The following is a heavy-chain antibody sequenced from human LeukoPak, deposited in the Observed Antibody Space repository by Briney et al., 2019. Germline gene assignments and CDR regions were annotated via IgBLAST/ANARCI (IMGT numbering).Heavy chain of an antibody. D-gene: IGHD1-26*01. J-gene: IGHJ4*02. Sequence: GGSLRLSCAASGFTFSSYGMHWVRQAPGKGLEWVAVIWYDGSNKYYADSVKGRFTISRDNSKNTLYLQMNSLRAEDTAVYYCARDGGATAPRFDYWGQGTLVTVSS. CDR1: GFTFSSYG. V-gene: IGHV3-33*08. CDR3: ARDGGATAPRFDY. CDR2: IWYDGSNK.